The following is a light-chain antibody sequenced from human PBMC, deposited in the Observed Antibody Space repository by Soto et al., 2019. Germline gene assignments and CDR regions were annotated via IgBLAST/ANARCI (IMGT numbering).Light chain of an antibody. CDR1: SSDVGGYSY. J-gene: IGLJ2*01. CDR3: SSFSSITQEV. V-gene: IGLV2-14*01. Sequence: QSALTQPASVSGSPGQSITISCTGTSSDVGGYSYVSWYQQHPGKTPKLMIYEVSNRPSGVSHRFSGSKSGNTASLTISGLQTEDEADYYCSSFSSITQEVFGGGTKLTVL. CDR2: EVS.